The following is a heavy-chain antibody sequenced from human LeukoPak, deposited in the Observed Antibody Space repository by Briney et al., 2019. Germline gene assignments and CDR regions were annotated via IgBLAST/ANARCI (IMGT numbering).Heavy chain of an antibody. V-gene: IGHV1-8*01. J-gene: IGHJ4*02. CDR2: MNPKSANT. D-gene: IGHD4-17*01. CDR1: GYTFTAYD. CDR3: ARGKLTHGDYVAVDF. Sequence: ASVKVSRKASGYTFTAYDLNWLRQATGQGLEWMGWMNPKSANTGYAQKFQGRVTMTRDTSINTAYMELSSLRSEDTAIYYCARGKLTHGDYVAVDFWGQGTLVTVSS.